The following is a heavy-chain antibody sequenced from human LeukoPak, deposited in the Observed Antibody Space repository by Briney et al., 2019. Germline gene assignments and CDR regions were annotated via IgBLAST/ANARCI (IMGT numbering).Heavy chain of an antibody. V-gene: IGHV3-48*03. J-gene: IGHJ4*02. CDR2: ISSSGSTI. CDR1: GFTFSSYE. D-gene: IGHD3-16*02. Sequence: GGSLRLSCAASGFTFSSYEMNWVRQAPGKGLAWVSYISSSGSTIYYADSVKGRFTISRDNAKNSLYLQMNSLRAEDTAVYYCASVYVTWGSYRTFDYWGQGTLVTVSS. CDR3: ASVYVTWGSYRTFDY.